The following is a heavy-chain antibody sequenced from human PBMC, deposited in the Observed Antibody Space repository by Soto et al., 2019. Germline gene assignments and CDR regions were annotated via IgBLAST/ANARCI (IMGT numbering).Heavy chain of an antibody. V-gene: IGHV3-23*01. CDR3: AKNTYAGGVDY. D-gene: IGHD2-2*01. Sequence: GGSLRLSCAASGFTFSSYAMSWVRQAPGKGLEWVSAISGRGGSTYYADSVKGRLTISRDNSKNTLYLQMNSLRAEDTAVYDCAKNTYAGGVDYWGQGTLVTVSS. CDR1: GFTFSSYA. J-gene: IGHJ4*02. CDR2: ISGRGGST.